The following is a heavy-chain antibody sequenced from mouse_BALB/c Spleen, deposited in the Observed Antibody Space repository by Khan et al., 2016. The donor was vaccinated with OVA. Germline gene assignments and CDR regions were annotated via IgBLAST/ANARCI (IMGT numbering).Heavy chain of an antibody. D-gene: IGHD2-2*01. CDR1: GYSFTTYY. V-gene: IGHV1S135*01. CDR2: IDPFSGST. Sequence: VQLKESGPELMKPGASVKISCMASGYSFTTYYIHWVMQSHGKSIEWIGYIDPFSGSTTYNQKFKGKATLTVDKSSSTAYIHLSNLTSEDSAVYYWTRHGYVAWFTYWGQGTLVTVSA. CDR3: TRHGYVAWFTY. J-gene: IGHJ3*01.